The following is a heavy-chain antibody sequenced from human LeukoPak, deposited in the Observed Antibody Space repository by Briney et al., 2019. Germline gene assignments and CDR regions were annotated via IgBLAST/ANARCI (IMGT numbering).Heavy chain of an antibody. V-gene: IGHV3-7*01. CDR3: ASPYCYDSSGYDYY. Sequence: GESLRLSCAAAGFTFSSYWMSWVRQAPGKGLEWVANIKQDGSEKYYVDSVKGRFTISRDNAKNSLYLQMNSLRAEDTAVYYCASPYCYDSSGYDYYWGQGTLVTVSS. D-gene: IGHD3-22*01. J-gene: IGHJ4*02. CDR1: GFTFSSYW. CDR2: IKQDGSEK.